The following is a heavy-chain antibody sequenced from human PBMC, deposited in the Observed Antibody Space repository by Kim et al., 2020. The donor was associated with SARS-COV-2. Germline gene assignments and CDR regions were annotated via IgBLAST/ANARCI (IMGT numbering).Heavy chain of an antibody. V-gene: IGHV3-21*04. CDR3: ARERSDYYDSSGNWGHYYYGMDV. CDR1: GFTFSSYS. D-gene: IGHD3-22*01. J-gene: IGHJ6*01. Sequence: GGSLRLSCAASGFTFSSYSMNWVRQAPGKGLEWVSSISSSSSYIYYADSVKGRFTISRDNAKNSLYLQMNSLRAEDTAVYYCARERSDYYDSSGNWGHYYYGMDVWGQGTTVTVSS. CDR2: ISSSSSYI.